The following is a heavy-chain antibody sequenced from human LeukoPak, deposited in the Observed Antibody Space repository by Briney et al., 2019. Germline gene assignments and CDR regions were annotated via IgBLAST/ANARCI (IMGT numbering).Heavy chain of an antibody. Sequence: GGSLRLSCAASGFTFSSYAMSWVRQAPGKGLECISGFSGSGGSTYYADSVKGRFTISRDNSKNTLYLQMNSLRAEDTAVYYCAKRRIAAAGWFDPWGQGTLVTVSS. V-gene: IGHV3-23*01. CDR1: GFTFSSYA. D-gene: IGHD6-13*01. CDR2: FSGSGGST. CDR3: AKRRIAAAGWFDP. J-gene: IGHJ5*02.